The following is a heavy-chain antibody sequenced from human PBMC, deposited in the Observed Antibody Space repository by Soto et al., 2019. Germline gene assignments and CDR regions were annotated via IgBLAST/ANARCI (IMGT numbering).Heavy chain of an antibody. D-gene: IGHD2-8*01. J-gene: IGHJ5*02. CDR3: ARVAKMLYDRSLLSRRSSNWFDP. CDR2: IDPSDSYT. Sequence: PGESLKISCKGSGYSFTSYWISWVRQMPGKGLEWMGRIDPSDSYTNYSPSLKSRVTISVDTSKNQFSLKLSSVTAADTAVYYCARVAKMLYDRSLLSRRSSNWFDPWGQGTLVTVSS. V-gene: IGHV5-10-1*01. CDR1: GYSFTSYW.